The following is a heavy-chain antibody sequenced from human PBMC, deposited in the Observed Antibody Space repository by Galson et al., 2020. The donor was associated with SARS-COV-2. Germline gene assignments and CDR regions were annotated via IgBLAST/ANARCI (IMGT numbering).Heavy chain of an antibody. Sequence: ASETLSLTCSVSGGSISSGDYYWSWIRQYPGKGLEWIGYVYYRGSTYYNPSLQGRVTISRDTSKNQFSLRLSSVTAADTAVYYCAREGGFADYFWYFDVWGRGSLVTVSS. CDR3: AREGGFADYFWYFDV. J-gene: IGHJ2*01. D-gene: IGHD4-17*01. CDR1: GGSISSGDYY. V-gene: IGHV4-31*02. CDR2: VYYRGST.